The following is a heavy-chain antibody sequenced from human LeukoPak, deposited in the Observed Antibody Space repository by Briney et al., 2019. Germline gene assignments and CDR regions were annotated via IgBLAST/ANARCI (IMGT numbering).Heavy chain of an antibody. CDR2: FYSGDST. V-gene: IGHV3-53*01. CDR1: GFTVSCNY. Sequence: GGSLRLSCAASGFTVSCNYMSWVRQAPGKGLECVLVFYSGDSTYYADSVKGRFTLSRGNSKNTLYLLMNSLRAEDTAVYYCARAGITMVRGRGAFDIWGQGTMVTVSS. D-gene: IGHD3-10*01. CDR3: ARAGITMVRGRGAFDI. J-gene: IGHJ3*02.